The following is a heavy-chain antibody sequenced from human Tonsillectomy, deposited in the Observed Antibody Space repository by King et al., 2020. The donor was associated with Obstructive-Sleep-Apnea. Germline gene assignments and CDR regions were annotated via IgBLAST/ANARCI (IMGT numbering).Heavy chain of an antibody. CDR2: INHSGST. Sequence: QVQLQQWGAGLLKPSETLSLTCAVYGGSFSGYYWSWIRQPPGKGLEWIREINHSGSTNYNPSLKSRVTISVDTSKNQFSLKLSSVTAADTAVYYCARGDIGDGYNYHYFDYWGQGTLVTVSS. J-gene: IGHJ4*02. V-gene: IGHV4-34*01. CDR1: GGSFSGYY. CDR3: ARGDIGDGYNYHYFDY. D-gene: IGHD5-24*01.